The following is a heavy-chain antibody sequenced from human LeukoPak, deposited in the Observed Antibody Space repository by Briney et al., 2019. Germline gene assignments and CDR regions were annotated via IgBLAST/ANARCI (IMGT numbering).Heavy chain of an antibody. CDR1: GGSISSYY. CDR3: ASSYYDFWSGLPGNAFDI. V-gene: IGHV4-59*01. J-gene: IGHJ3*02. CDR2: IYYSGST. D-gene: IGHD3-3*01. Sequence: PSETQSLTCTVSGGSISSYYWSWIRQPPGKGLEWIGYIYYSGSTNYNPSLKSRVTISVDTSKNRFSLKLSSVTAADTAVYYCASSYYDFWSGLPGNAFDIWGQGTMVTVSS.